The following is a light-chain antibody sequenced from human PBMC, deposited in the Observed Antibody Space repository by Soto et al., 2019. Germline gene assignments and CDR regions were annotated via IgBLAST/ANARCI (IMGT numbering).Light chain of an antibody. CDR2: EVR. CDR3: CSYAGSFTIYV. J-gene: IGLJ1*01. Sequence: QSVPTQPASVSGSPGQSITISCTGTSSDVGSYNLVSWYQQHPGKAPKLIIYEVRMRPSGVSNRFSGSKSGNTASLTISGLQPEDEADYYCCSYAGSFTIYVFGTGTKVTVL. V-gene: IGLV2-23*02. CDR1: SSDVGSYNL.